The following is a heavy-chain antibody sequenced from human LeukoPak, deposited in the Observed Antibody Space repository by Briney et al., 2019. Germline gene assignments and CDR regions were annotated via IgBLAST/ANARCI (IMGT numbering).Heavy chain of an antibody. CDR3: ARQRTVVTPEFIDF. V-gene: IGHV4-39*01. CDR2: ISYSGTT. D-gene: IGHD4-23*01. CDR1: ADSISGSSYY. Sequence: PSDTLSLTCSVSADSISGSSYYWGWIRQPPGKGLEWIGGISYSGTTKKNPSLESRITMSVDTSKNQFSLNLNSVTAADTAMYYCARQRTVVTPEFIDFWGQGTLVIVSS. J-gene: IGHJ4*02.